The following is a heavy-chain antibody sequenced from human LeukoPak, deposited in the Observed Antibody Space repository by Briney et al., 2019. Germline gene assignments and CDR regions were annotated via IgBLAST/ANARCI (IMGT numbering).Heavy chain of an antibody. J-gene: IGHJ6*03. CDR1: GYSISSGYY. CDR2: IYYSGST. D-gene: IGHD6-19*01. CDR3: ARQVAGTDYYYYYYMDV. V-gene: IGHV4-38-2*01. Sequence: PSETLYLTCAVPGYSISSGYYWGWIRQPPGKGLEWIGSIYYSGSTYYNPSLKSRVTISVDTSKNQFSLKLSSVTAADTAVYYCARQVAGTDYYYYYYMDVWGKGTTVTVSS.